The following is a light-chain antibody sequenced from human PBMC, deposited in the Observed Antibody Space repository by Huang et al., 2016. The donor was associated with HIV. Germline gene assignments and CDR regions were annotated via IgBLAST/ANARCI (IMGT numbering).Light chain of an antibody. CDR1: QCVSSY. V-gene: IGKV3-11*01. Sequence: EIVLTQSPAALSLSPGERATRSCRASQCVSSYLAWYQQKPGQAPRPLIYDASNRATGIPARFSGSGSRTDFTLTISSLEPEDFAVYYCQQRSNWPPLTFGQGTRLEIK. CDR3: QQRSNWPPLT. CDR2: DAS. J-gene: IGKJ5*01.